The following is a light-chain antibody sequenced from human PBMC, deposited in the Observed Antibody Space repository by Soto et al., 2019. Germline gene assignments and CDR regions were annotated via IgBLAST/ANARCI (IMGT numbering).Light chain of an antibody. CDR1: SSNIGDNY. CDR3: AAWDDSLSGYV. CDR2: RNN. J-gene: IGLJ1*01. Sequence: QSVRNQPPSASGTPGQKVTISCSGSSSNIGDNYVYWHQQLPGTAPKLLIYRNNQRPSGVPDRLSGSKSGTSASLAISGLRSEDEADYYCAAWDDSLSGYVFGPGTKVTVL. V-gene: IGLV1-47*01.